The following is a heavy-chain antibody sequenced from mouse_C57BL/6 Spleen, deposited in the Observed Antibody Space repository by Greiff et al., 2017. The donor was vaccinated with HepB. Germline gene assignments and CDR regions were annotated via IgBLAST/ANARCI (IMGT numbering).Heavy chain of an antibody. Sequence: EVKLMESGGGLVKPGGSLKLSCAASGFTFSDYGMHWVRQAPEKGLEWVAYISSGSSTIYYADTVKGRFTISRDNAKNTLFLQMTSLRSEDTAMYYCARPDWNWYFDVWGTGTMVTVSS. CDR2: ISSGSSTI. J-gene: IGHJ1*03. CDR3: ARPDWNWYFDV. V-gene: IGHV5-17*01. D-gene: IGHD4-1*01. CDR1: GFTFSDYG.